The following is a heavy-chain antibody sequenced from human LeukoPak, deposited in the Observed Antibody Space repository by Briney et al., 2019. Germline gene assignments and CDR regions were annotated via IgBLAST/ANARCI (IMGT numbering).Heavy chain of an antibody. J-gene: IGHJ3*02. CDR1: GFTFSSYG. V-gene: IGHV3-23*01. D-gene: IGHD3-22*01. Sequence: GGSLRLSCAASGFTFSSYGMHWVRQAPGKGLEWVSAISGSGGSTYYADSVKGRFTISRDNSKNTLYLQMNSLRAEDTAVYYCAKEGQGHYDSSGYYSDDAFDIWGQGTMVTVSS. CDR2: ISGSGGST. CDR3: AKEGQGHYDSSGYYSDDAFDI.